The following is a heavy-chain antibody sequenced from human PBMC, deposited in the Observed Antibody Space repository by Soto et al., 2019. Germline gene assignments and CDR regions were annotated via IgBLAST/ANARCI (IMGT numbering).Heavy chain of an antibody. D-gene: IGHD4-17*01. CDR2: IYYSGST. Sequence: SETLSLTCTVSGGSISSSSYYWGWIRQPPGKGLEWIGSIYYSGSTYYTPSLKSRVTISVDTSKNQFSLKLSSVTAADTAVYYCARTYVSVTNWFDPWGQGTLVTVSS. CDR3: ARTYVSVTNWFDP. CDR1: GGSISSSSYY. V-gene: IGHV4-39*07. J-gene: IGHJ5*02.